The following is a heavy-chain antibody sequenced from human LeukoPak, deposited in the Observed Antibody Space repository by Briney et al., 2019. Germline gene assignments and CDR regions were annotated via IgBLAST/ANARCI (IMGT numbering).Heavy chain of an antibody. Sequence: GESLKISCKGSGYSFTSYWIGWVRQMPGKGLEWMGIIYPGDSDTRYSPSFQGQVTISADRSIITAYLQWTTLKASDTAIYYCARLAGPTRFSVFDVWGQGTLVTVSS. D-gene: IGHD5-12*01. CDR1: GYSFTSYW. CDR3: ARLAGPTRFSVFDV. V-gene: IGHV5-51*01. J-gene: IGHJ3*01. CDR2: IYPGDSDT.